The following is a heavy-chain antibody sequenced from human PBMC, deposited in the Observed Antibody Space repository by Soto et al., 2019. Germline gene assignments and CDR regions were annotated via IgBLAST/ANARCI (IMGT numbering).Heavy chain of an antibody. J-gene: IGHJ6*02. D-gene: IGHD2-15*01. CDR2: IKQDGNEK. Sequence: QPGGSLRLSCAASGFTFSSYWMNWVRQAPGKGLEWVANIKQDGNEKSYADSVKGRFTISRDNSKNTLYLQMNSLRAEDTAVYYCAKDLVVVVVAAIYYYYYGMDVWGQGTTVTVSS. CDR1: GFTFSSYW. CDR3: AKDLVVVVVAAIYYYYYGMDV. V-gene: IGHV3-7*03.